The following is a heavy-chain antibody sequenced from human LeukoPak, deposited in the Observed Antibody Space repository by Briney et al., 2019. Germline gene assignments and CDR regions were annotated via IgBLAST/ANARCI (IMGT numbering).Heavy chain of an antibody. D-gene: IGHD2-15*01. Sequence: GGSLRLSCAASGFTFNRYGMHWVRQAPGKGLEWVAVIWYDGRNKYYADSVKGRFTISRDNAQNSLYLQMNSLRAEDTAVYYCARVRGGYCSGGSCYSAFDIWGQGTMVTVSS. J-gene: IGHJ3*02. V-gene: IGHV3-33*01. CDR1: GFTFNRYG. CDR3: ARVRGGYCSGGSCYSAFDI. CDR2: IWYDGRNK.